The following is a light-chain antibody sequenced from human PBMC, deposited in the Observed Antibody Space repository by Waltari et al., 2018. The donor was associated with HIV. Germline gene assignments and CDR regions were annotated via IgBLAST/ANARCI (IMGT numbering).Light chain of an antibody. CDR1: QSVDSDY. V-gene: IGKV3-20*01. CDR2: GAS. J-gene: IGKJ2*01. CDR3: QHYGSPYT. Sequence: EVVLTQSPGTLSLSPGERATLSCRASQSVDSDYLAWYQQTPGQAPRLLIHGASSRATGIPDRFSGSGSGTDFTLTISRLEPEDFAFCFCQHYGSPYTFGQGTKLEIK.